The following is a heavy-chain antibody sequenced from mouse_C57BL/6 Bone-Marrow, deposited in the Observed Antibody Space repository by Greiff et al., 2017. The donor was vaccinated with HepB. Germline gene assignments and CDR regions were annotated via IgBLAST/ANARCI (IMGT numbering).Heavy chain of an antibody. D-gene: IGHD2-3*01. V-gene: IGHV1-15*01. CDR1: GYTFTDYE. CDR3: TRSDDGYYRYWFAY. J-gene: IGHJ3*01. CDR2: IDPETGGT. Sequence: QVQLQQPGAELVRPGASVTLSCKASGYTFTDYEMRWVKQTPVHGLEWIGAIDPETGGTAYNQKFKGKAILTADKSSSTAYMELRSLTSEDSAVYYCTRSDDGYYRYWFAYWGQGTLVTVSA.